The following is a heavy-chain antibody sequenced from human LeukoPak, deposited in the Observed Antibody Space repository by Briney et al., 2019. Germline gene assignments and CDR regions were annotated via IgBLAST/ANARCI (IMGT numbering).Heavy chain of an antibody. CDR2: IYYSGST. V-gene: IGHV4-59*08. J-gene: IGHJ5*02. D-gene: IGHD4-17*01. CDR3: ARRDYGDYNFWFDP. Sequence: PSETLSLTCTVSGGSISSYYWSWIRQPPGKGLEWIGYIYYSGSTNHNPSLKSRVTISVDTSKNQFSLKLSSVTAADTAVYYCARRDYGDYNFWFDPWGQGTLVTVSS. CDR1: GGSISSYY.